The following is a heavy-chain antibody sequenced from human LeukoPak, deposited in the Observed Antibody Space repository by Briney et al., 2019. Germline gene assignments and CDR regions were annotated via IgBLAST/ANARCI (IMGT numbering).Heavy chain of an antibody. Sequence: GGSLRLSCAASTFTFSSYAMTWVRQAPGKGLEWVSAISGSGVTTYYADSVKGRFTISRDNSKHTLYLQMNSLRAEDTAVYYCSKWKAIVLVPAARSPIDYWGQGTLVTVSS. D-gene: IGHD2-2*01. CDR2: ISGSGVTT. V-gene: IGHV3-23*01. J-gene: IGHJ4*02. CDR3: SKWKAIVLVPAARSPIDY. CDR1: TFTFSSYA.